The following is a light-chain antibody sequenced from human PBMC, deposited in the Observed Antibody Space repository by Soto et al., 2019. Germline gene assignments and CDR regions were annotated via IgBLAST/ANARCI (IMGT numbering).Light chain of an antibody. Sequence: EVLMTQSPATLSVSPGERVTLSCRASQSININLAWYQQKPGQAPRVLIYGASSRASGIPDRFSGSGSGTDFTLTISRLEHDDFAFYYCQQYHSWPPLTFGGVTRVEIK. CDR2: GAS. J-gene: IGKJ4*01. V-gene: IGKV3D-15*01. CDR1: QSININ. CDR3: QQYHSWPPLT.